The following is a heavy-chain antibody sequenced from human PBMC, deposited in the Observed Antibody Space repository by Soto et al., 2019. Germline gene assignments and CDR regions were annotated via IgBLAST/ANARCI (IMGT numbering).Heavy chain of an antibody. V-gene: IGHV1-69*13. D-gene: IGHD3-10*02. CDR2: IIPIFGTA. CDR1: GGTFSSYA. J-gene: IGHJ4*02. Sequence: SVKVSCKASGGTFSSYAISWVRQAPGQGLEWMGGIIPIFGTANYAQKFQGRVTITADESTSTAYMDPVDTATYYCVHRRRDSGPNGDYWGPGILVTVSS. CDR3: DSGPNGDY.